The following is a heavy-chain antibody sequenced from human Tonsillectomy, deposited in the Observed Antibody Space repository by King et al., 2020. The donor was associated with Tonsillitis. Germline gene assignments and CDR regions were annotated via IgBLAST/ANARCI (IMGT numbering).Heavy chain of an antibody. CDR1: GGTFSSYA. J-gene: IGHJ4*02. Sequence: QVQLVQSGAEVKKPGSSVKVSCKASGGTFSSYAISWVRQAPGQGLEWMGGIIPIFGTANYAQKFQGRVTITADESTSTAYMELSSLRSEETAVYYCARGGRGYCSSTSCYTGDGYFDYWGQGTLVTVSS. CDR3: ARGGRGYCSSTSCYTGDGYFDY. D-gene: IGHD2-2*02. V-gene: IGHV1-69*01. CDR2: IIPIFGTA.